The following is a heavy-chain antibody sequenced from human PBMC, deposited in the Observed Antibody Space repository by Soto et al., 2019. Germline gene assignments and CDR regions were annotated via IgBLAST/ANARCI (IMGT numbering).Heavy chain of an antibody. CDR3: ARVIAMVRAYRYFDY. CDR1: GFTVSSNY. D-gene: IGHD3-10*01. V-gene: IGHV3-53*01. J-gene: IGHJ4*02. Sequence: VGSLRLSCAASGFTVSSNYMSWVRQAPGKGLEWVSVIYSGGSTYYADSVKGRFTISRDNSKNTLYLQMNSLRAEDTAVYYCARVIAMVRAYRYFDYWGQGTLVTVSS. CDR2: IYSGGST.